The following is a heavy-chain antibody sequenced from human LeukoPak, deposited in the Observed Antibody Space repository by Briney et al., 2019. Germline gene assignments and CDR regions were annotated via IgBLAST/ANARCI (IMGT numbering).Heavy chain of an antibody. CDR2: ISAYNGNT. J-gene: IGHJ4*02. CDR1: GYTFTSYG. CDR3: ARTPHYYGSGSYFGPFDY. D-gene: IGHD3-10*01. Sequence: ASVKVSCKASGYTFTSYGISWVRQAPGQGLEWMGWISAYNGNTNYAQKLQGRVTMTTDTSTSTAYMELRSLRSDDTAVYYCARTPHYYGSGSYFGPFDYWGQGTLLTVSS. V-gene: IGHV1-18*01.